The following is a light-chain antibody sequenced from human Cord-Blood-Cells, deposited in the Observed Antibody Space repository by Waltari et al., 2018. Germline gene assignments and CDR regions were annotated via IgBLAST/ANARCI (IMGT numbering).Light chain of an antibody. J-gene: IGKJ1*01. CDR3: QQSYSTPWT. Sequence: DIQMTQSPSSLSASVGDRVTITCRASQSISSNLNWYQQKPGKAPKLLIYAASSLQSGVPSRFSGSRSGTDFTLTISSLQPEDFATYYCQQSYSTPWTCGQGTKVEIK. CDR2: AAS. CDR1: QSISSN. V-gene: IGKV1-39*01.